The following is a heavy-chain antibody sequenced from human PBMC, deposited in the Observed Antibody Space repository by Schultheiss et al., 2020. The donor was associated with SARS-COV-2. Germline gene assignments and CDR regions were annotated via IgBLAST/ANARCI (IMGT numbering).Heavy chain of an antibody. CDR1: GGSISSYY. D-gene: IGHD4-17*01. CDR2: IYTSGST. Sequence: SETLSLTCTVSGGSISSYYWSWIRQPAGKGLEWIGRIYTSGSTNYNPSLKSRVTISVDRSKKQFSLRLNSVTAADTAVYYCARKNYGDYENWFDPWGQGTLVTVAS. CDR3: ARKNYGDYENWFDP. J-gene: IGHJ5*02. V-gene: IGHV4-4*07.